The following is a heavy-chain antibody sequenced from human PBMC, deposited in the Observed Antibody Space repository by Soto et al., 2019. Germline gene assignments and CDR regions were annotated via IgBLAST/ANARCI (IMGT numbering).Heavy chain of an antibody. CDR2: INPSGGST. D-gene: IGHD4-4*01. V-gene: IGHV1-46*01. J-gene: IGHJ5*01. Sequence: QVQLVQSGAEVKKPGASVKVSCKASGYTFTSYYMHWVRQAPGQGLEWMGIINPSGGSTSYAQKFQGGVTMTRDTSTSTVYMELSSLRSEDTAVYYCAREGGNYVEGSWWFDSWGQGTLVTVSS. CDR3: AREGGNYVEGSWWFDS. CDR1: GYTFTSYY.